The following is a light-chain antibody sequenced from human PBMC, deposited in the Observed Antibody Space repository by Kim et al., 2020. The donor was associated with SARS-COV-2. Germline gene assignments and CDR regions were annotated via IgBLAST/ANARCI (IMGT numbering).Light chain of an antibody. Sequence: EIVLTQSPGTLSLTPGERATLSCRASQSISITYLAWYQQKPGQAPRLLISGGASRATGIPDRFSGSGSGTEFTLTISRLEPEDFAVYYCQNYVRSRWTFGQGTKVDIK. J-gene: IGKJ1*01. CDR1: QSISITY. CDR2: GGA. V-gene: IGKV3-20*01. CDR3: QNYVRSRWT.